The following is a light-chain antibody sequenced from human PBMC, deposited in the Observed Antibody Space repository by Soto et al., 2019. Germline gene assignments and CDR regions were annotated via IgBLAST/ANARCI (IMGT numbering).Light chain of an antibody. CDR1: QSVGSY. CDR3: QQRSNWPPLLT. J-gene: IGKJ4*01. Sequence: ETVLTQSPATLSLSPGERATLSCRASQSVGSYLAWYQQKPGQAPRLLISDASTRATGIPARFSGSGSGTDFTLTISSLETEDFAVYYCQQRSNWPPLLTFGGGTKVEIK. V-gene: IGKV3-11*01. CDR2: DAS.